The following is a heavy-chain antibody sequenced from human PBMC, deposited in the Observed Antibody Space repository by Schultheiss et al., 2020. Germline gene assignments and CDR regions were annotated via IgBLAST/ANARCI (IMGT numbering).Heavy chain of an antibody. CDR2: ISGSGGST. CDR1: GFTFSSYA. Sequence: GGSLRLSCAASGFTFSSYAMSWVRQAPGKGLEWVSAISGSGGSTYYADSVKGRFTISRDNSKNTLYLQMNSLRAEDTAVYYCARELRITMVQGVIMPFDYWGQGTLVTVSS. J-gene: IGHJ4*02. D-gene: IGHD3-10*01. CDR3: ARELRITMVQGVIMPFDY. V-gene: IGHV3-23*01.